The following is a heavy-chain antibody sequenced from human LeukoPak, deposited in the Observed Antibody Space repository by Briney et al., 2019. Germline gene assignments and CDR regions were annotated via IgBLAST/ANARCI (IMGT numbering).Heavy chain of an antibody. V-gene: IGHV4-39*01. CDR3: ARWVSTPRGYFDY. D-gene: IGHD5/OR15-5a*01. J-gene: IGHJ4*02. CDR1: GGSISSNSYY. Sequence: SETLSLTCSVSGGSISSNSYYWGWIRQPPGKGLEWIGSIYYSGSTYYNPSLKSRVIMSVDTSKNQFSLKLSSVTAADTAVYYCARWVSTPRGYFDYWGQGTLVTVSS. CDR2: IYYSGST.